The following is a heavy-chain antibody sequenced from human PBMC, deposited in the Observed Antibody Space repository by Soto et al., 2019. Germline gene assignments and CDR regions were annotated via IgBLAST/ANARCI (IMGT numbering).Heavy chain of an antibody. V-gene: IGHV5-51*01. CDR1: GYSFTSYW. D-gene: IGHD6-6*01. CDR3: AGTSIAARRSGAFDI. CDR2: IYPGDSDT. J-gene: IGHJ3*02. Sequence: GESLKISCKGSGYSFTSYWIGWVRQMPGKGLEWMGIIYPGDSDTRYSPSFQGQVTISADKSISTAYLQWSSLKASDTAMYYCAGTSIAARRSGAFDIWGQGTMVTVSS.